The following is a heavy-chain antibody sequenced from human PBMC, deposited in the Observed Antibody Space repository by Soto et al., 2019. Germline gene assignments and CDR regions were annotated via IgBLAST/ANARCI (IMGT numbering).Heavy chain of an antibody. Sequence: QVQMVQSGAEVKKPGSSARVSCKVSGGTFSRHSISWVRQAPGQGLEWMGGIIPIFDATQYAQKFQGRLTITAEESTTTFHIDLSGLSPDATAIYYCARDLTSVRGSWGQGTLVTVS. CDR1: GGTFSRHS. V-gene: IGHV1-69*01. CDR2: IIPIFDAT. CDR3: ARDLTSVRGS. J-gene: IGHJ5*02.